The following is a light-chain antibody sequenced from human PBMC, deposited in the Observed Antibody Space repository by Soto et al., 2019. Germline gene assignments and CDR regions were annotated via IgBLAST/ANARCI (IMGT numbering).Light chain of an antibody. CDR1: SSNIGAGYD. Sequence: QSVLTQPPSVSGAPGQRVTISCTGSSSNIGAGYDVHWYQQLPGTAPKLLIYGNSNRPSGVPDRFSGSKSGTSASLAITGLQAEYEVDYYCQSYDSSLNWVFGGGTKLTVL. CDR2: GNS. CDR3: QSYDSSLNWV. J-gene: IGLJ3*02. V-gene: IGLV1-40*01.